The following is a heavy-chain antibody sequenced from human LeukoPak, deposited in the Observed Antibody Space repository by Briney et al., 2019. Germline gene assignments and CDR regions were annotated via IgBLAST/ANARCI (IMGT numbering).Heavy chain of an antibody. CDR2: IIPILGIA. V-gene: IGHV1-69*04. Sequence: GASVKVSCKASGGTFSSYAISWVRQAPGQGLEWMGRIIPILGIANYAQKFQGRVTITADKSTSTAYMELSSLRSEDTAVYYCARGETGPGLPVHAFDIWGQGTMVTVSS. J-gene: IGHJ3*02. CDR1: GGTFSSYA. CDR3: ARGETGPGLPVHAFDI. D-gene: IGHD1-1*01.